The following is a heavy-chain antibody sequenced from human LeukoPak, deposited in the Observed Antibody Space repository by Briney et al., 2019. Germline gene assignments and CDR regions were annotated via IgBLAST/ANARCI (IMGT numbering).Heavy chain of an antibody. CDR2: ISYDGSKK. Sequence: GGSLRLSCAASGFTFSTYAIHWVRQAPGKGLEWVTFISYDGSKKYFADSVKGRFTISRDNSKHTLYLQMNSLRAEDTAVYYCAKYLFGSYWGQGTLVTVSS. V-gene: IGHV3-30*04. CDR3: AKYLFGSY. CDR1: GFTFSTYA. J-gene: IGHJ4*02. D-gene: IGHD3-10*02.